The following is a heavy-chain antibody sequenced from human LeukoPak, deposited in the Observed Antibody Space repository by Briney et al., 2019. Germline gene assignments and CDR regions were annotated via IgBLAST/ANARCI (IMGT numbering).Heavy chain of an antibody. V-gene: IGHV3-66*01. CDR1: GFSFGDYA. D-gene: IGHD6-19*01. Sequence: GGSLRLSCTTSGFSFGDYAVGWFRQAPGMGLEWVSVIYSGGSTYYADSVKGRFTISRDNSKNTLYLQMNSLRAEDTAVYYCARTPEGLGSGWYFSWFDPWGQGTLVTVSS. J-gene: IGHJ5*02. CDR3: ARTPEGLGSGWYFSWFDP. CDR2: IYSGGST.